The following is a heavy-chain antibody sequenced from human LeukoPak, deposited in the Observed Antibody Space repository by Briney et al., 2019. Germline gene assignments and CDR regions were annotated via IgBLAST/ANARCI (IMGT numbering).Heavy chain of an antibody. V-gene: IGHV1-18*01. Sequence: GASVKVSCKASGYTFTSYGISWVRQAPGQGLEWMGWISAYNGNTNYAQKLQGRVTMTTDTSTSTAYMELRSLRSDDTAVYYCARDSHGKYYYDSSGSLDYWGQGTLVTVSS. CDR3: ARDSHGKYYYDSSGSLDY. CDR2: ISAYNGNT. CDR1: GYTFTSYG. D-gene: IGHD3-22*01. J-gene: IGHJ4*02.